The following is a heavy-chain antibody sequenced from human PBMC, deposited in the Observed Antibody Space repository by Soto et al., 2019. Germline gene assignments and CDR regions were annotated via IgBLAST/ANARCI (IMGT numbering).Heavy chain of an antibody. CDR3: ARLNEQLVPYFDY. CDR1: GGSISSGGYY. Sequence: KPSETLSLTCTVSGGSISSGGYYWSWIRQHPGKGLEWIGYIYYSGSTYYNPSLKSRVTISVDTSKNQFSLKLSSVTAADTAVYYCARLNEQLVPYFDYWGQRTLGTVSS. J-gene: IGHJ4*02. V-gene: IGHV4-31*03. CDR2: IYYSGST. D-gene: IGHD6-6*01.